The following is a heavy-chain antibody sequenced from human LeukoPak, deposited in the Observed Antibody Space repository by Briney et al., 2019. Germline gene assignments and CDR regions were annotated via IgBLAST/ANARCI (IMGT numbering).Heavy chain of an antibody. Sequence: PSETLSLTCTVSGGSISSYYWSWIRQPAGKGLEWIGRIYISGSTNYNPSLKSRVTMSVDTSKNHFSLTLSSVTAADTAVYYCARGFWVAGSNWFDPWGQGTLVTVSS. CDR3: ARGFWVAGSNWFDP. D-gene: IGHD6-19*01. V-gene: IGHV4-4*07. CDR1: GGSISSYY. J-gene: IGHJ5*02. CDR2: IYISGST.